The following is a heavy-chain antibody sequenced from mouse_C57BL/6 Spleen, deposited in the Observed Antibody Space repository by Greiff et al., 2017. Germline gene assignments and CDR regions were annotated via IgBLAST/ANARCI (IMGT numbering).Heavy chain of an antibody. J-gene: IGHJ4*01. Sequence: EVKLQESGPGLVKPSQSLSLTCSVTGYSITSGYYWNWIRQFPGNKLEWMGYISYDGSNNYNPSLKNRISITRDTSKNQFFLKLNSVTTEDTATYYCALYYYGSSYYAMDYWGQGTSVTVSS. CDR3: ALYYYGSSYYAMDY. CDR1: GYSITSGYY. CDR2: ISYDGSN. D-gene: IGHD1-1*01. V-gene: IGHV3-6*01.